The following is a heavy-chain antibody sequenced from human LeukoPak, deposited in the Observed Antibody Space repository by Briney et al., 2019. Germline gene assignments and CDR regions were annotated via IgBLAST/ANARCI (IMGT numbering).Heavy chain of an antibody. V-gene: IGHV3-7*01. D-gene: IGHD6-6*01. J-gene: IGHJ4*02. CDR2: IKQDGSQK. CDR1: GFTVSSNY. Sequence: RGSLRLSCAASGFTVSSNYMSWVRQAPGKGLEWVANIKQDGSQKSYVDSVKGRFTISRDNANNLLYLQMNSLRAEDTAVYYCARESFAARWDWGQGTLITVSS. CDR3: ARESFAARWD.